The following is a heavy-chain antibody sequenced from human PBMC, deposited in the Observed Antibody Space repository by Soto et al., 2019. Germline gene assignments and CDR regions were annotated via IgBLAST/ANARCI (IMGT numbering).Heavy chain of an antibody. D-gene: IGHD2-8*01. CDR3: EKNGQPPYYYYGLDV. CDR1: DYTFTRYG. J-gene: IGHJ6*02. Sequence: ASVKVSCKASDYTFTRYGISWVRQAPGQGLEWMGWISGYNGDTNYAQKFQGRVSMTIDTSTTTAYMELRSLRSDDTAVYYCEKNGQPPYYYYGLDVWG. CDR2: ISGYNGDT. V-gene: IGHV1-18*01.